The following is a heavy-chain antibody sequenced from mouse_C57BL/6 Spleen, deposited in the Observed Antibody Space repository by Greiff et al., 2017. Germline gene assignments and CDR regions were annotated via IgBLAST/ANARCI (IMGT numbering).Heavy chain of an antibody. CDR2: ISYDGSN. D-gene: IGHD2-14*01. Sequence: EVKLMASGPGLVKPSQSLSLTCSVTGYSITSGYYWNWIRQFPGNKLEWMGYISYDGSNNYNPSLKNRISITRDTSKNQFFLKLNSVTTEDTATYYCARLGTAYFDVWGTGTTVTVSS. V-gene: IGHV3-6*01. J-gene: IGHJ1*03. CDR1: GYSITSGYY. CDR3: ARLGTAYFDV.